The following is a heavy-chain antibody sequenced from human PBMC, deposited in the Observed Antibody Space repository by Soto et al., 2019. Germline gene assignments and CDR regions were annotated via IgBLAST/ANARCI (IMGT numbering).Heavy chain of an antibody. CDR1: GFTFGIYA. CDR2: ISATGGST. CDR3: AKDLSSYYYFDF. D-gene: IGHD2-15*01. J-gene: IGHJ4*02. V-gene: IGHV3-23*01. Sequence: GGSLRLSCAASGFTFGIYAMTWVRQAPGKGLEWVSTISATGGSTFYADSVKGRFTISRDNSKNTLYLQMNSLRAEDTAIYYCAKDLSSYYYFDFWGQGTLVTVSS.